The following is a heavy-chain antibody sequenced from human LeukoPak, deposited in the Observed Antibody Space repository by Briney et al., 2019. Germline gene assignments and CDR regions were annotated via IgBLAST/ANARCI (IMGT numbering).Heavy chain of an antibody. J-gene: IGHJ4*01. V-gene: IGHV3-66*01. CDR1: GFTVSNNY. D-gene: IGHD5-12*01. Sequence: GGSLRLSCAASGFTVSNNYMSWVRQAPGKGLEWVSVIYSTGTTYYADSVKGRFTISRDNSKNTLYLQMNSLRAEDTAVYYCASLEVAYFDYWGQGTLVTVSS. CDR3: ASLEVAYFDY. CDR2: IYSTGTT.